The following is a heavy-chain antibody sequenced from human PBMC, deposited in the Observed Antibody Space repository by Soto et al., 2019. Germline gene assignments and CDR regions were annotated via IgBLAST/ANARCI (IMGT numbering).Heavy chain of an antibody. CDR1: GDTFSFYS. V-gene: IGHV1-69*04. CDR2: VNPILSMS. CDR3: ATSFGTGFLAFDY. D-gene: IGHD3-3*01. J-gene: IGHJ4*02. Sequence: QVQLVQSGAEVKRPGSSVKVSCKASGDTFSFYSITWVRQAPGLGLEWMGRVNPILSMSNYAQRFQGRVMMTVGRSPSSAIMYLSGMRAEETAMYYWATSFGTGFLAFDYWGQGALVTVSS.